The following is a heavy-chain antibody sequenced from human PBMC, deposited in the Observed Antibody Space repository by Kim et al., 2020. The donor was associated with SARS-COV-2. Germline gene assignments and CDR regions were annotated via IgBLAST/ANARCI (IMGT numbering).Heavy chain of an antibody. CDR3: AREPGIRGVIIWSSYYYGMDV. D-gene: IGHD3-10*01. J-gene: IGHJ6*02. V-gene: IGHV1-46*01. CDR2: INPSGGST. Sequence: ASVKVSCKASGYTFTSYYMHWVRQAPGQGLEWMGIINPSGGSTSYAQKFQVRVTMTRDTSTSTVYMELSSLRSEDTAVYYCAREPGIRGVIIWSSYYYGMDVWGQGTTVTVSS. CDR1: GYTFTSYY.